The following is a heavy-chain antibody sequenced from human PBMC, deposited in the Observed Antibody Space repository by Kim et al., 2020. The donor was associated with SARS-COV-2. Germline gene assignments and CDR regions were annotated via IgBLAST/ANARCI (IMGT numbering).Heavy chain of an antibody. V-gene: IGHV4-34*01. CDR3: ARGIPYSSSSTKKYYYYGMDV. CDR2: INHSGST. J-gene: IGHJ6*02. Sequence: SETLSLTCAVYGGSFSGYYWSWIRQPPGKGLEWIGEINHSGSTNYNPSLKSRVTISVDTSKNQFSLKLSSVTAADTAVYYCARGIPYSSSSTKKYYYYGMDVWGQGTTVTVSS. CDR1: GGSFSGYY. D-gene: IGHD6-13*01.